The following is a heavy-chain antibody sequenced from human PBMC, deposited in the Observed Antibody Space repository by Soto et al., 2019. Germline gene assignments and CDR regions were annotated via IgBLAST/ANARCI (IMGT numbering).Heavy chain of an antibody. V-gene: IGHV3-23*01. Sequence: EVQLLESGGGVIQPGGSLRLSCAASGFTFGVYAMSWVRQAPGKGLEWVSTITGNGGTSYADDVRGRFTISRDNAKNTLNLQMNSLRAEDTAVYYCAKDAPGSRWLSDYWGQGTLVTVSS. CDR1: GFTFGVYA. CDR2: ITGNGGT. CDR3: AKDAPGSRWLSDY. D-gene: IGHD3-22*01. J-gene: IGHJ4*02.